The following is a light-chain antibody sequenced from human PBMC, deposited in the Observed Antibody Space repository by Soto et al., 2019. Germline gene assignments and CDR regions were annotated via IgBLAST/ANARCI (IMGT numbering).Light chain of an antibody. CDR3: QHYDSYSPWT. V-gene: IGKV1-5*01. CDR2: DAS. J-gene: IGKJ1*01. Sequence: DIQMTRSPSTLSAVVGDRVTITCRASQSITTWLAWYQQKPGKAPKLLISDASNLESGVPSRFSGGGSGTEFTLTISSLQPDDFATYYCQHYDSYSPWTFGQGTKVEIK. CDR1: QSITTW.